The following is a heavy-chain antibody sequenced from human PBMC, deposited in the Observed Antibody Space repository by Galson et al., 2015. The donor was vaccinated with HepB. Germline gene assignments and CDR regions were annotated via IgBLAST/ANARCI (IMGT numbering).Heavy chain of an antibody. D-gene: IGHD3-10*01. CDR2: FDPEDGET. CDR3: ATSPLQGVATTRTRAAFDI. Sequence: SVKVSCKVSGYTLTELSMHWVRQAPGKGLEWMGGFDPEDGETIYAQKFQGRVTMTEDTSTDTAYMELSSLRSEDTAVYYCATSPLQGVATTRTRAAFDIWGQGTMVTVSS. V-gene: IGHV1-24*01. CDR1: GYTLTELS. J-gene: IGHJ3*02.